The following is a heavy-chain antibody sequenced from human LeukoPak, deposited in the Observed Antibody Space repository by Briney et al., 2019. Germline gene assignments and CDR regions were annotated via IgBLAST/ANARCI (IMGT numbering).Heavy chain of an antibody. Sequence: GGSLRLSCAASGFTFSRYWMHWVRHAPGKGLVWVSRISSDGNSTNYADSVKGRFTISRDNAKNTLFLQLNSLRAEDTAVYYCARADLVGGRSGGSYFDYWGQGTLVTVSS. CDR3: ARADLVGGRSGGSYFDY. J-gene: IGHJ4*02. CDR2: ISSDGNST. D-gene: IGHD1-26*01. V-gene: IGHV3-74*01. CDR1: GFTFSRYW.